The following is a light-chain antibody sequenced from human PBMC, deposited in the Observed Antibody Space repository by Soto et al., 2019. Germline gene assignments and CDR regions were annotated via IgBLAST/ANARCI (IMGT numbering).Light chain of an antibody. V-gene: IGKV3-20*01. J-gene: IGKJ1*01. CDR1: QTVSNIY. CDR3: LQYGSSTRT. CDR2: GAS. Sequence: ETVFTQSPGTLSLSPGDRATLSCRASQTVSNIYLVWYQQRPGQAPRLLIYGASSRETGIPERFSGSGAGPACTRPISRLEPEDVAVDYCLQYGSSTRTFGQGTKVDIK.